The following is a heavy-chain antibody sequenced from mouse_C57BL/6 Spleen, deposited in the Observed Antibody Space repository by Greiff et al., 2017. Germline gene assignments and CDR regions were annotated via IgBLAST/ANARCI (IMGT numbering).Heavy chain of an antibody. CDR1: GYTFTDYY. V-gene: IGHV1-26*01. CDR2: ITPNNGGT. CDR3: ARRVGSYFDY. J-gene: IGHJ2*01. D-gene: IGHD1-1*02. Sequence: EVQLQQSGPELVKPGASVKISCKASGYTFTDYYMNWVKQSHGKSLEWIGDITPNNGGTSYNQKFTGKATLTVDKSSSTAYMERRRLTSEDSAVYYCARRVGSYFDYWGQGTTLTVSS.